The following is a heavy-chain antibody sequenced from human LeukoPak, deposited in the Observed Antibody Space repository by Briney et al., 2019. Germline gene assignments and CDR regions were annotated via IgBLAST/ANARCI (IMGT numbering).Heavy chain of an antibody. CDR3: ARGGFTYGPATLGALDI. CDR2: ISADGRMT. J-gene: IGHJ3*02. CDR1: GFTFTDYW. V-gene: IGHV3-74*01. D-gene: IGHD5-18*01. Sequence: GGSLRLSCAASGFTFTDYWMHWVRQAQGKGLVWVSRISADGRMTDYEDSVKGRFTVSRDNAKNTLYLQMNRVRAEDTAVYYCARGGFTYGPATLGALDIWGQGTMVPVSS.